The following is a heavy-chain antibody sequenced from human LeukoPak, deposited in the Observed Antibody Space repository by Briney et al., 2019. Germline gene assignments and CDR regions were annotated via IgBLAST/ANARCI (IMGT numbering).Heavy chain of an antibody. J-gene: IGHJ4*02. CDR2: INPNSGGT. V-gene: IGHV1-2*02. CDR1: GYTFSGYY. CDR3: ARGWFGELFYFDY. D-gene: IGHD3-10*01. Sequence: ASVKVSCKASGYTFSGYYVHWVRQAPGQGPEWMGWINPNSGGTNYAQKFQGRVTMTRDTSISTAYMELRRLGSEDTAAYYCARGWFGELFYFDYWGQGTLVTVSS.